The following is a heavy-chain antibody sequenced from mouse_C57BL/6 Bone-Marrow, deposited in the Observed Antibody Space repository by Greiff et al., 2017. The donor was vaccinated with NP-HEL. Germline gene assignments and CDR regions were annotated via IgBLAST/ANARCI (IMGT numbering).Heavy chain of an antibody. CDR3: ARHEVYYGNLHFDY. D-gene: IGHD2-1*01. CDR1: GYTFTEYT. J-gene: IGHJ2*01. CDR2: FYPGSGSI. Sequence: VKVVESGAELVKPGASVKLSCKASGYTFTEYTIHWVKQRSGQGLEWIGWFYPGSGSIKYNEKFKDKATVTADKSSSTVYMELSRLTSEDSAVYFCARHEVYYGNLHFDYWGQGTTLTVSS. V-gene: IGHV1-62-2*01.